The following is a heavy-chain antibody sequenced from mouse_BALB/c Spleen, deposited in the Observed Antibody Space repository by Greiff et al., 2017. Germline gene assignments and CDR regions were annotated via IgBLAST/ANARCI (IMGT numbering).Heavy chain of an antibody. V-gene: IGHV1-77*01. D-gene: IGHD2-1*01. Sequence: QVQLQQSGAELARPGASVKLSCKASGYTFTDYYINWVKQRTGQGLEWIGEIYPGSGNTYYNEKFKGKATLTADKSSSTAYMQLSSLTSEDSAVYFCARYGKRRVYFDYWGQGTTLTVSS. J-gene: IGHJ2*01. CDR1: GYTFTDYY. CDR2: IYPGSGNT. CDR3: ARYGKRRVYFDY.